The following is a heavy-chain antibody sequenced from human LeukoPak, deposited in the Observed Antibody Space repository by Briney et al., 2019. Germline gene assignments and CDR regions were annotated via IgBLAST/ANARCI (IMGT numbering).Heavy chain of an antibody. D-gene: IGHD2-2*01. CDR1: GFTFDDYG. Sequence: GGSLRLSCAASGFTFDDYGMHWVRQAPGKGLEWVAIIWYDGSNKYYADSVKGRFTISRDNSKNTLYLQMNSLRAEDTAVYYCAKDRGTRTSCYGPGCRGYFDCWGQGTLVTVSS. CDR3: AKDRGTRTSCYGPGCRGYFDC. V-gene: IGHV3-33*06. J-gene: IGHJ4*02. CDR2: IWYDGSNK.